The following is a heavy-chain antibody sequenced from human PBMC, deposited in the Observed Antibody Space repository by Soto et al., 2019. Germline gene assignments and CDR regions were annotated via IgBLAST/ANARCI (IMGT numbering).Heavy chain of an antibody. V-gene: IGHV4-39*01. J-gene: IGHJ3*02. D-gene: IGHD2-15*01. CDR3: ARHRCSGGSCYDAFDI. Sequence: SETLSLTCTVSGGSISSSSYYWGWIRQPPGKGLEWIGSIYYSGSTYYNPSLKSRVTISVATSKNQFSLKLSSVTAADTAVYYCARHRCSGGSCYDAFDIWGQGTMVTVSS. CDR1: GGSISSSSYY. CDR2: IYYSGST.